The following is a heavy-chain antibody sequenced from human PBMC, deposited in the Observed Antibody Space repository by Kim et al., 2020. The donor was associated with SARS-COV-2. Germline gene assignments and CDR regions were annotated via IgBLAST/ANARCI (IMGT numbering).Heavy chain of an antibody. CDR3: ARAYYNVGSSGYYPDY. J-gene: IGHJ4*02. CDR2: ISSSSSYT. V-gene: IGHV3-11*05. D-gene: IGHD3-22*01. Sequence: GGSLRLSCAASGFTFSDYYMSWIRQAPGKGLEWVSYISSSSSYTNYADSVKGRFTISRDNAKNSLYLQMNSLRAEDTAVYYCARAYYNVGSSGYYPDYWGQGTLVTVSS. CDR1: GFTFSDYY.